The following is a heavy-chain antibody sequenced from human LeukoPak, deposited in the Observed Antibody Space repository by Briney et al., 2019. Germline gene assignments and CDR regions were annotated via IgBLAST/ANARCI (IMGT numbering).Heavy chain of an antibody. CDR2: INPNSGGT. D-gene: IGHD3-3*01. V-gene: IGHV1-2*02. CDR1: GYTFTGYY. CDR3: ARLSVNREYDFWSGYHSYYFDY. Sequence: GASVKVSCTASGYTFTGYYMHWVRQAPGQGLEWMGWINPNSGGTNYAQKFQGRVTMTRDTSISTAYMELSRLRSDDTAVYYCARLSVNREYDFWSGYHSYYFDYWGQGTLVTVSS. J-gene: IGHJ4*02.